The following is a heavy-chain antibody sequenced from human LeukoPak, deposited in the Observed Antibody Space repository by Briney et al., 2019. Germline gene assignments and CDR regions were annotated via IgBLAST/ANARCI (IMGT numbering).Heavy chain of an antibody. Sequence: GGFLRLSCAASGFTVSSNYMSWVRQAPGKGLEWVSVIYSGGSTYYADSVKGRFTISRDNSKNTLYLQMNSLRAEDTAVYYCAREGYGDLPGYYYYGMDVWGQGTTVTVSS. V-gene: IGHV3-66*02. D-gene: IGHD4-17*01. CDR2: IYSGGST. J-gene: IGHJ6*02. CDR1: GFTVSSNY. CDR3: AREGYGDLPGYYYYGMDV.